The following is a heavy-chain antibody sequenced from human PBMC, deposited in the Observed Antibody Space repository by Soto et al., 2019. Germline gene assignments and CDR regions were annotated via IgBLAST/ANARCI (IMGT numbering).Heavy chain of an antibody. V-gene: IGHV4-30-4*01. Sequence: SETLSLTCTVSGGSISSGDYYWRWIRQPPGKGLEWIGYIYYSGSTYYNPSLKSRVTISVDTSKNQFSLKLSSVTAADTAVYYCALVVVAATRWYYFDYWGQGTLVTVSS. CDR1: GGSISSGDYY. CDR3: ALVVVAATRWYYFDY. D-gene: IGHD2-15*01. J-gene: IGHJ4*02. CDR2: IYYSGST.